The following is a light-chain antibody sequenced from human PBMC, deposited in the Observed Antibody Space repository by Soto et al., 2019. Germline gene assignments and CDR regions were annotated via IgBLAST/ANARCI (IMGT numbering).Light chain of an antibody. V-gene: IGKV3-11*01. Sequence: EIVLTQSPATLSLSPGERATLSCRASQSVGSSLAWYQQNPGQAPRLLIYDASTRAAGIPARFSASGTGTDFTLTISSLEPEDFAVYYCQQRSNWLTFGGGTKVDIK. CDR3: QQRSNWLT. J-gene: IGKJ4*01. CDR1: QSVGSS. CDR2: DAS.